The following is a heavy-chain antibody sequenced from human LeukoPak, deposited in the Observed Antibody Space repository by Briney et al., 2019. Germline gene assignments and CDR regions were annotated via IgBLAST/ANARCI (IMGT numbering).Heavy chain of an antibody. J-gene: IGHJ6*03. Sequence: PGGSLRLSCAASGFTFSSYAMSWVRQAPGKGLEWVSAISGSGGSTYYADSVKGRFTISRDNSKNTLYLQMNSLRAEDTAVYYCAKDPKTSPYYYYYMDVWGKGTTVTVSS. CDR3: AKDPKTSPYYYYYMDV. V-gene: IGHV3-23*01. CDR1: GFTFSSYA. CDR2: ISGSGGST.